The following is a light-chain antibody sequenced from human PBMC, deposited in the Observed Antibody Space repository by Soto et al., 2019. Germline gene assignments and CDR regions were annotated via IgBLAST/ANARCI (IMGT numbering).Light chain of an antibody. Sequence: DIRITQSPSTLSASVGDRVTITCRASQSISSWLAWYQQKPGKAPKLLIYKASSLESGVPSRFSGSGSETEFTLTISSLQPDDFATYHCQQYSSFSTFGQGTKVDIK. V-gene: IGKV1-5*03. J-gene: IGKJ1*01. CDR3: QQYSSFST. CDR1: QSISSW. CDR2: KAS.